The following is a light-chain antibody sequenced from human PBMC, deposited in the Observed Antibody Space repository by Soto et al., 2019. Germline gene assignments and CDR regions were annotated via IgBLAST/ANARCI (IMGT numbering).Light chain of an antibody. Sequence: DIQMTQSPSTLSASVGDRVTITCLSSQSISSWLAWYQQEPGKAPKLLIYKASSLESGVPSRFSGSGSGTEFTLTISSLQPDDFATYYCQQYNSYSPLTFGGGTKVDI. V-gene: IGKV1-5*03. J-gene: IGKJ4*01. CDR2: KAS. CDR3: QQYNSYSPLT. CDR1: QSISSW.